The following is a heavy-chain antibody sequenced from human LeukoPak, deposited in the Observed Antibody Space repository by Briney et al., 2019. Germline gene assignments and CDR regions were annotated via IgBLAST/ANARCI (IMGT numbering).Heavy chain of an antibody. D-gene: IGHD2-2*01. Sequence: PPGGSLRLSCAASGFTFSGSTMSWVRQAPGKGLEWVSGISGSGGTTRHADSVKGRFTISRDNSKNTLYLQMNGLRAEDTAVYYCAKDRGIVVVPTLFDYWGQGTLVTVSS. CDR1: GFTFSGST. CDR3: AKDRGIVVVPTLFDY. V-gene: IGHV3-23*01. CDR2: ISGSGGTT. J-gene: IGHJ4*02.